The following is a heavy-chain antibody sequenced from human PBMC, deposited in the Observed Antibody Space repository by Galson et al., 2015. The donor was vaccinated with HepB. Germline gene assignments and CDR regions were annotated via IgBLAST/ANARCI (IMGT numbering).Heavy chain of an antibody. CDR3: VRDAMGRGSGSYSAFDY. CDR2: ISSAGNPQ. J-gene: IGHJ4*02. Sequence: SLRLSCAASGFIFNTYTMHWVRQAPGKGLEWVAAISSAGNPQFHADSVKGRFTFSRDNSENLLYLEIDSLRVEDTAVYYCVRDAMGRGSGSYSAFDYWGQGTLVAVSS. CDR1: GFIFNTYT. V-gene: IGHV3-30*04. D-gene: IGHD1-26*01.